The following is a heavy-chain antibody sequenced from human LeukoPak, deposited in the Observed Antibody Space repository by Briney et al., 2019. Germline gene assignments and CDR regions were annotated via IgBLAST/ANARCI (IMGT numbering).Heavy chain of an antibody. CDR2: ISSSSSYI. J-gene: IGHJ4*02. Sequence: GGSLRLSCAASGFTFSSYSMNWVRQAPGKGLEWVSSISSSSSYIYYADSVKGRFTISRDNAKNSLYLQMNSLRAEDTAVYYCAKDPWGYYDSSAFQDYWGQGTLVTVSS. D-gene: IGHD3-22*01. V-gene: IGHV3-21*04. CDR1: GFTFSSYS. CDR3: AKDPWGYYDSSAFQDY.